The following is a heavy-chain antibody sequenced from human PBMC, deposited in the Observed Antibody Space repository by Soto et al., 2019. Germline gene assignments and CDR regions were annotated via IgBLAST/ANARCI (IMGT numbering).Heavy chain of an antibody. V-gene: IGHV3-23*01. CDR3: AKDGNPIPFLTGYYRLGWFDP. D-gene: IGHD3-9*01. Sequence: EVQLLESGGGLVQPGGSLRLSCAASGFTFSSYAMSWVRQAPGKGLEWVSAISGSGGSTYYADSLKGRFTISRENSKNTLYMQMNSLRAEDTAVYYCAKDGNPIPFLTGYYRLGWFDPWGQGTLVTVST. J-gene: IGHJ5*02. CDR1: GFTFSSYA. CDR2: ISGSGGST.